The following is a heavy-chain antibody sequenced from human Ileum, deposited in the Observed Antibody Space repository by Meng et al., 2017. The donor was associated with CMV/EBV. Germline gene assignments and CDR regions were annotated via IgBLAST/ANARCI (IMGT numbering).Heavy chain of an antibody. V-gene: IGHV3-11*01. D-gene: IGHD3-3*01. CDR2: ISSGSSTI. CDR3: ARVLREFYDHWTGTDYGMDV. CDR1: GFTFSDNY. J-gene: IGHJ6*02. Sequence: GESLKISCAASGFTFSDNYMSWIRQVPGKGLEWVSYISSGSSTIYYADSVKGRFTISRDNANNSLYLQMNSLRGEDTAVYYCARVLREFYDHWTGTDYGMDVWGQGTTVIVSS.